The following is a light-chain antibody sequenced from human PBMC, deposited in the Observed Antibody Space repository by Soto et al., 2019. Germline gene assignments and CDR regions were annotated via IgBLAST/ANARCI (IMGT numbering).Light chain of an antibody. Sequence: DIQMTQSPSSLSASVGDRVTITCQASQDISNYLNWYQQKPGKAPKLLIFAASTLQSGVPSRFSGSGSGTDFTLTISSLQPEDFATYYCQQTESYPSTFGGGTKVDIK. CDR3: QQTESYPST. J-gene: IGKJ4*01. CDR1: QDISNY. CDR2: AAS. V-gene: IGKV1-39*01.